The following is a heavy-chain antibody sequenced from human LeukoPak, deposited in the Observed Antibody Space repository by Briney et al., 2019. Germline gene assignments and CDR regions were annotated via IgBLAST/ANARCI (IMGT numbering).Heavy chain of an antibody. V-gene: IGHV5-51*01. CDR3: ARLRCTGGSCFSMHYFDY. J-gene: IGHJ4*02. CDR2: IYPGDSDT. CDR1: GSSFTNYW. Sequence: GESLKISCKGSGSSFTNYWIGWVRQMPGKGLEWMGIIYPGDSDTKYSPSFQGQVTISADKSISTAYLQWSSLKASDTAIYYCARLRCTGGSCFSMHYFDYWGQGTLVTVSS. D-gene: IGHD2-15*01.